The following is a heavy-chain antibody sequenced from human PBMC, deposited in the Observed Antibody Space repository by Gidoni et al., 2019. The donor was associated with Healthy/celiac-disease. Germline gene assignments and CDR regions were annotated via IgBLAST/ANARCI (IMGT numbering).Heavy chain of an antibody. D-gene: IGHD5-12*01. V-gene: IGHV1-69*01. CDR3: ARERGDGYNLGLDAFDI. J-gene: IGHJ3*02. Sequence: QVQLVQSGAEVKKPGSSVKVSCKASGGTFSSYAISWVRQAPGQGLEWMGGIIPIFGTANYAQKFQGRVTITADESTSTAYMELSSLRSEDTAVYYCARERGDGYNLGLDAFDIWGQGTMVTVSS. CDR2: IIPIFGTA. CDR1: GGTFSSYA.